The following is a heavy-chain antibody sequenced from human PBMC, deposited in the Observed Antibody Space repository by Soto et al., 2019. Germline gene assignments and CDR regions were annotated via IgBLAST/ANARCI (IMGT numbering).Heavy chain of an antibody. D-gene: IGHD2-15*01. J-gene: IGHJ5*02. CDR3: ARDRYCSGGSCYPRWFDP. CDR1: GGSFSGYY. Sequence: QVQLQQWGAGLLKSSETLSLTCAVYGGSFSGYYWSWIRQPPGKGLEWIGEINHSGSTNYNPSLKSRVTISVDTSKNQFSLKLSSVTAADTAVYYCARDRYCSGGSCYPRWFDPWGQGTLVTVSS. CDR2: INHSGST. V-gene: IGHV4-34*01.